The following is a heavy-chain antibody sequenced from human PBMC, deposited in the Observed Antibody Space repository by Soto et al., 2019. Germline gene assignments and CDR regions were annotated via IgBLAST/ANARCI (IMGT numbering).Heavy chain of an antibody. CDR3: DRRYGGNTDY. D-gene: IGHD1-26*01. V-gene: IGHV4-59*01. Sequence: PSGTLSLTCTVSGDSINSYYWSWIRHRLGKGLEGIGYIYYSGSTSYNPSRNSRVTIAVDTSKNRFSLKLGSVTEADTAVCYCDRRYGGNTDYQGQG. CDR2: IYYSGST. J-gene: IGHJ4*02. CDR1: GDSINSYY.